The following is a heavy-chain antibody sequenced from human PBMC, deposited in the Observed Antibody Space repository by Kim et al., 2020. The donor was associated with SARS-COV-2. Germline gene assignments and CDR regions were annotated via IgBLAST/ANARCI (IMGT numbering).Heavy chain of an antibody. CDR3: ARFSVVTLTYYFDY. D-gene: IGHD2-21*02. Sequence: SETLSLTCAVSGGSISSSNWWSWVRQPPGKGLEWIGEIYHSGSTNYNPSLKSRVTISVDKSKNQFSLKLSSVTAADTAVYYCARFSVVTLTYYFDYWGQGTLVTVSS. CDR2: IYHSGST. J-gene: IGHJ4*02. V-gene: IGHV4-4*02. CDR1: GGSISSSNW.